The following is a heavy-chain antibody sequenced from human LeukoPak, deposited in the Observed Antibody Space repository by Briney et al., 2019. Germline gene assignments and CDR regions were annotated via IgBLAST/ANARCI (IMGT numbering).Heavy chain of an antibody. CDR2: IYSGGST. Sequence: QAGGSLRLSCEASGFTFNGHWMHWVRQAPGKGLVWVSVIYSGGSTYYADSVKGRFTISRDNSKNTLYLQMNSLRAEDTAVYYCARGMRDGIDYWGQGTLVTVSS. V-gene: IGHV3-53*01. CDR1: GFTFNGHW. CDR3: ARGMRDGIDY. J-gene: IGHJ4*02. D-gene: IGHD2-15*01.